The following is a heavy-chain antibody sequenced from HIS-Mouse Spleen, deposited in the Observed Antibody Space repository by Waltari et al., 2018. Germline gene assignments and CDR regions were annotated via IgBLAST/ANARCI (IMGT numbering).Heavy chain of an antibody. CDR1: GFTFSSYG. D-gene: IGHD1-26*01. CDR2: IWYDGSHK. J-gene: IGHJ6*02. V-gene: IGHV3-33*01. CDR3: ARDQDSGSYYYYYGMDV. Sequence: QVQLVESGGGVVQPGRSLRLPCAASGFTFSSYGSHWVSRAPGRGREWGAVIWYDGSHKYYADSVQGGLTISRDNSKNTLYLQMNSLRAEDTAVYYCARDQDSGSYYYYYGMDVWGQGTTVTVSS.